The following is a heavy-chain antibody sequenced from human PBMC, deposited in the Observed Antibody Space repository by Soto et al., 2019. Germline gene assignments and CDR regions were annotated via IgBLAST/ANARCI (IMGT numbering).Heavy chain of an antibody. CDR1: GGTFSSYA. CDR2: IIPIFGTA. CDR3: ARVRLLGHDSSGYYLSSLMDV. D-gene: IGHD3-22*01. J-gene: IGHJ6*02. Sequence: SVKVSCKASGGTFSSYAISWVRQAPGQGLEWMGGIIPIFGTANYAQKFQGRVTITADESTSTAYMELSSLRSEDTAVYYCARVRLLGHDSSGYYLSSLMDVWGQGTTVTVSS. V-gene: IGHV1-69*13.